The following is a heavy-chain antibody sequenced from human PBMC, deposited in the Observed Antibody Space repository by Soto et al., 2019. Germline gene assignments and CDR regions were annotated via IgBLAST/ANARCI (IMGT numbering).Heavy chain of an antibody. V-gene: IGHV3-30-3*01. J-gene: IGHJ6*02. CDR3: ARPGSGYDVLTGRYFYYFHTVDV. Sequence: QVQLMDSGGGLVQPGGALRLSCATSGFLFNTYAMHWVHQAPGKGLEWVAVISYDGNNQDYADSVKGRFTISRDNSRNTLYLQMNNLRSEDTAVYYCARPGSGYDVLTGRYFYYFHTVDVWGQGTTVTVSS. CDR2: ISYDGNNQ. D-gene: IGHD3-9*01. CDR1: GFLFNTYA.